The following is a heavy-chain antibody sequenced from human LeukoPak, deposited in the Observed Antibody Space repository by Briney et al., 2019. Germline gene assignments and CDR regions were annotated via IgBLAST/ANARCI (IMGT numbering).Heavy chain of an antibody. CDR1: GDSVSSNSGA. V-gene: IGHV6-1*01. Sequence: SQTLSLTCAISGDSVSSNSGAWNWIRQSPSRGLEWLGRTYYRSRLYSDYAVSVQSRITFNADTSKNQFSLHLNSVTPEDTAVYYCARDRGDGLLDYWGQGTLVTVSS. CDR3: ARDRGDGLLDY. D-gene: IGHD5-24*01. J-gene: IGHJ4*02. CDR2: TYYRSRLYS.